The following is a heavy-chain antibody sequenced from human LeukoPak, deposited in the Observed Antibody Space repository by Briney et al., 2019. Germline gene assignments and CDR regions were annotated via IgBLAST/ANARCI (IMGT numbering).Heavy chain of an antibody. CDR2: IYYSGST. V-gene: IGHV4-31*03. J-gene: IGHJ2*01. Sequence: PSQTLSLTCTFSGGSISSGGYYWSWIRQHPGKGLEWIGYIYYSGSTYYNPSLKSRVTISVDTSKNQFSLKLSSVTAADTAVYYCARGIHDVVVVAAGYFDLWGRGTLVTVSS. D-gene: IGHD2-15*01. CDR3: ARGIHDVVVVAAGYFDL. CDR1: GGSISSGGYY.